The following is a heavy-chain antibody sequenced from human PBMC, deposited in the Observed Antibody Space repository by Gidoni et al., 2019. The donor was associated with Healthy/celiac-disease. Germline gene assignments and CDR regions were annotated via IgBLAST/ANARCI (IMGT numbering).Heavy chain of an antibody. CDR3: ARLADTELGKDY. J-gene: IGHJ4*02. V-gene: IGHV4-39*01. D-gene: IGHD7-27*01. Sequence: QLQLQESGPGLVKPSETLSLTCTVSGGSISSSSYYWGWIRQPPGKGLEWIGSIYYSGSTYYNPSLKSRVTISVDTSKNQFSLKLSSVTAADTAVYYCARLADTELGKDYWGQGTLVTVSS. CDR2: IYYSGST. CDR1: GGSISSSSYY.